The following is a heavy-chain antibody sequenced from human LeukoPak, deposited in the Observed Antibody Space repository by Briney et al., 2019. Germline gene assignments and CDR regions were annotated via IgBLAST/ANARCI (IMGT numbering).Heavy chain of an antibody. D-gene: IGHD6-19*01. Sequence: PGGSLRLSCAASGFTFSSYGMHWVRQAPGRGLEWVADIWYDGSNKYYADSVKGRFTISRDNSKNTLYLQMNSLRAEDTAVYYCAKDQYSSGWYGGSDYWGQGTLVTVSS. V-gene: IGHV3-33*06. CDR3: AKDQYSSGWYGGSDY. CDR2: IWYDGSNK. CDR1: GFTFSSYG. J-gene: IGHJ4*02.